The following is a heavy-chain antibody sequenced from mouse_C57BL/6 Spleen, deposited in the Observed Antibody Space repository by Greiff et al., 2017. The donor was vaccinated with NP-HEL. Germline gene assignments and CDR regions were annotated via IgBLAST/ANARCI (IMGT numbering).Heavy chain of an antibody. J-gene: IGHJ2*01. V-gene: IGHV1-5*01. CDR1: GYTFTSYW. CDR3: TRRGPVYGSSSYYFDY. CDR2: IYPGNSDT. D-gene: IGHD1-1*01. Sequence: VQLQQSGTVLARPGASVKMSCKTSGYTFTSYWMHWVKQRPGQGLEWIGAIYPGNSDTSYNQKFKGKAKLTAVTSASTAYMELSSLTNEDSVVYYCTRRGPVYGSSSYYFDYWGQGTTLTVSS.